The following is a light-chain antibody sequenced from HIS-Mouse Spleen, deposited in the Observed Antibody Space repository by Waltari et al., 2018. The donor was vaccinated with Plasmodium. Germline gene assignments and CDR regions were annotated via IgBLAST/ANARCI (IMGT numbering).Light chain of an antibody. V-gene: IGLV2-14*03. CDR1: RSDVGGYNY. J-gene: IGLJ3*02. Sequence: QSALTQPASVSGSPGQSTTISCTGTRSDVGGYNYFSWYQQHPGKAPNLMIYDVSNRPSGFSNRFSGSKSGNTASLTISGLQAEDEADYYCSSYTSSSTRVFGGGTKLTVL. CDR2: DVS. CDR3: SSYTSSSTRV.